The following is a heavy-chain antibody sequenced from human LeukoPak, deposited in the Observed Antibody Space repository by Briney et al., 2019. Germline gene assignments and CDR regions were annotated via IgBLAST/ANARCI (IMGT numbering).Heavy chain of an antibody. Sequence: SETLSLTCTVSGGSISSSSNYWGRIRQPPGKGLEWIGNIYYSGSTYYNPSLKSRVTISVDTSKNQFSLKLSSVTAADTAVYYCARISSGTMYWFDPWGQGTLVTVSS. V-gene: IGHV4-39*07. J-gene: IGHJ5*02. D-gene: IGHD6-19*01. CDR3: ARISSGTMYWFDP. CDR1: GGSISSSSNY. CDR2: IYYSGST.